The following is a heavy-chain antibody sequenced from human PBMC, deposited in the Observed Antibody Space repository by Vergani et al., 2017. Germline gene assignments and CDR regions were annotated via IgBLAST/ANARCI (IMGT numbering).Heavy chain of an antibody. CDR2: ISAYNGNT. CDR1: GYTFTSYG. J-gene: IGHJ3*02. CDR3: AGDAPRITMVRGVIFAFDI. V-gene: IGHV1-18*01. Sequence: QVQLVQSGAEVKKPGASVKVSCKASGYTFTSYGISWVRQAPGQGLEWMGWISAYNGNTNYAQKLQGRVTMTTDTSTITAYMELRSLRSDDTAVYYCAGDAPRITMVRGVIFAFDIWGQGTMVTVSS. D-gene: IGHD3-10*01.